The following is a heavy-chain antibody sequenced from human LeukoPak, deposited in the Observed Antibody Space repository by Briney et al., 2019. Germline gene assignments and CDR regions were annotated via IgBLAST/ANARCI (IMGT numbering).Heavy chain of an antibody. Sequence: GSLRLSCTASGFTFGDYAMSWVRRAPGKGLEWVGFIRSKAYGGTTEYAASVKGRFTISRDDSKSIAYLQMNSLKTEDTAVYYCTRVGYCSSTSCYDDAFDIWGQGTMVTVSP. D-gene: IGHD2-2*01. V-gene: IGHV3-49*04. CDR1: GFTFGDYA. CDR3: TRVGYCSSTSCYDDAFDI. CDR2: IRSKAYGGTT. J-gene: IGHJ3*02.